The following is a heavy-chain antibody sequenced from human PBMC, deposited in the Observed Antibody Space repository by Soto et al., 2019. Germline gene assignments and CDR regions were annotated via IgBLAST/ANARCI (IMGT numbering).Heavy chain of an antibody. V-gene: IGHV3-23*01. D-gene: IGHD1-26*01. CDR1: GFTFISYA. CDR2: ISGSGGST. Sequence: EVQLLESGGGLVQPGGSLRLSCAASGFTFISYAMSWVRQAPGKGLEWVSAISGSGGSTYYADSVKGRFTISRDNSKNTLYLQMNSLRAEDTAVYYCAGGSYAHDAFDIWGQGTMVTVSS. J-gene: IGHJ3*02. CDR3: AGGSYAHDAFDI.